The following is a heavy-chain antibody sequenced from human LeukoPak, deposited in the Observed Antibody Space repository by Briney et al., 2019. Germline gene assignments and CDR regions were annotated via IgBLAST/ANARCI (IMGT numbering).Heavy chain of an antibody. CDR1: GYTFTSYY. Sequence: ASVRVSCKASGYTFTSYYMHWVRQAPGQGLEWMGIINPSGGSTSYAQKFQGRVTMTRDTSTSTVYMELSSLRSEDTAVYYCARDRREAPADYDSSGYYYAYYYYGMDVWGQGTTVTVSS. D-gene: IGHD3-22*01. V-gene: IGHV1-46*01. CDR3: ARDRREAPADYDSSGYYYAYYYYGMDV. J-gene: IGHJ6*02. CDR2: INPSGGST.